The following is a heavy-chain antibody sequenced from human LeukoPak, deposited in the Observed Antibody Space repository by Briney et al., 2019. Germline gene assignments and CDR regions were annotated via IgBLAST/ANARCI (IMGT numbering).Heavy chain of an antibody. CDR1: GYTFTSYY. J-gene: IGHJ4*02. CDR3: ASFPSLNYYDRGDHFDY. CDR2: INPSGGST. D-gene: IGHD3-22*01. V-gene: IGHV1-46*01. Sequence: ASVKVSCKASGYTFTSYYMHWVRQAPGQGLEWMGIINPSGGSTSYAQKFQGRVTMTRDTSTSTVYMELSSLRSEDTAVYYCASFPSLNYYDRGDHFDYWGQGTLVTVS.